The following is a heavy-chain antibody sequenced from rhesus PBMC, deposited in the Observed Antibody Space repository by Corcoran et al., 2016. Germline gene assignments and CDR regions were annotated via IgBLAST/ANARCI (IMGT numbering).Heavy chain of an antibody. Sequence: QVQLQESGPGVVKPSETLSLTCAVSDYSISSGYDWSWIRQPPGKGLDWIGYFYGSSGSTNYNPSLKNRVTISKDTSKNQFSLKLSSVTAADTAVYYCARRYSGYSRHVDYWGQGVLVTVSS. D-gene: IGHD5-24*01. CDR3: ARRYSGYSRHVDY. CDR2: FYGSSGST. V-gene: IGHV4-76*01. CDR1: DYSISSGYD. J-gene: IGHJ4*01.